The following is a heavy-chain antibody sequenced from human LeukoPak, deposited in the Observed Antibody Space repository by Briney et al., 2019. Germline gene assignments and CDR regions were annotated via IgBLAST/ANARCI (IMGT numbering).Heavy chain of an antibody. V-gene: IGHV3-23*01. CDR2: ISGRGTDT. CDR3: VKGFHFDW. CDR1: GFTFSGYS. J-gene: IGHJ4*02. Sequence: GGSLRLSCTASGFTFSGYSMNWIRQAPGKGPEWVSSISGRGTDTYYRDSVKGRFTISRDTSKNTLYMQMNNLRVEDTALYYCVKGFHFDWWGQGTLVTVSS.